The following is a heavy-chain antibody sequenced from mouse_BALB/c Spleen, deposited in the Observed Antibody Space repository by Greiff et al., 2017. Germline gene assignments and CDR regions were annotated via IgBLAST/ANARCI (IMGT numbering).Heavy chain of an antibody. V-gene: IGHV1S29*02. D-gene: IGHD2-3*01. Sequence: EVQLQQSGPELVKPGASVKISCKASGYTFTDYNMHWVKQSHGKSLEWIGYIYPYNGGTGYNQKFKSKATLTVDNSSSTAYMELRSLTSEDSAVYYWARSGPDGYYGDWYFDVWGAGTTVTVSS. CDR2: IYPYNGGT. CDR3: ARSGPDGYYGDWYFDV. J-gene: IGHJ1*01. CDR1: GYTFTDYN.